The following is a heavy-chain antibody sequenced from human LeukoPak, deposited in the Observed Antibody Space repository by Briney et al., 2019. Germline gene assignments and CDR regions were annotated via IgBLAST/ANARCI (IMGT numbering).Heavy chain of an antibody. V-gene: IGHV3-48*03. Sequence: GGSLRLSCAASGFIFSSYEMNWVRQAPGEGLEWVSYISSSGSTIYYADSVKGRFTISRDNSKNTLYLQMNSLRAEDTAVYYCARNYYDSSAYYYFDYWGQGTLVTVSS. J-gene: IGHJ4*02. CDR1: GFIFSSYE. CDR3: ARNYYDSSAYYYFDY. D-gene: IGHD3-22*01. CDR2: ISSSGSTI.